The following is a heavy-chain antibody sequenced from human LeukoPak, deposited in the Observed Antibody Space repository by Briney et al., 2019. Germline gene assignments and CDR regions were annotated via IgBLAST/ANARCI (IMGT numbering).Heavy chain of an antibody. CDR2: INHRGST. CDR3: ARAKADRRLTIFGVVTGAHFDY. V-gene: IGHV4-34*01. Sequence: PSETLSLTCAVYGGSFSGYYWSWIRQPPGKGLEWIGEINHRGSTNYNPSLKSRVTISVDTSKNQFSLKLSSVTAADTAVYYCARAKADRRLTIFGVVTGAHFDYWGQGTLVTVSS. D-gene: IGHD3-3*01. CDR1: GGSFSGYY. J-gene: IGHJ4*02.